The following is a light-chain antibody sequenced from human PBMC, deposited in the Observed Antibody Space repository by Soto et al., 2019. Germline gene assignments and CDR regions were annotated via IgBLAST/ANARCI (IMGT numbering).Light chain of an antibody. CDR1: QSVSSN. V-gene: IGKV3-15*01. Sequence: ELVLTPPRPSLSVSPAETATRSCRARQSVSSNLACHQQKPGHAPRLLMYDASTRATGIPARFSGSGSGTEFTLTISSLQSEDFVVYYCQQYHNWPITFGQGTRLEIK. CDR3: QQYHNWPIT. J-gene: IGKJ5*01. CDR2: DAS.